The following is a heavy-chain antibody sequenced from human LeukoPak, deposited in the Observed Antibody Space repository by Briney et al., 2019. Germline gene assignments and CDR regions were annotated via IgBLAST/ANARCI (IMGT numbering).Heavy chain of an antibody. V-gene: IGHV4-31*03. D-gene: IGHD1-1*01. J-gene: IGHJ6*03. CDR2: IHNNGRT. CDR3: ARDATETTPHYYHYIDV. Sequence: SQTLSLTCTVSGDSISRGGDYWTWIRQHPGRGLEWIGYIHNNGRTHYNPSLKRRVSMSLDSARKEFSLKLSSVTAADTAVYYCARDATETTPHYYHYIDVWGNGTTVTVSS. CDR1: GDSISRGGDY.